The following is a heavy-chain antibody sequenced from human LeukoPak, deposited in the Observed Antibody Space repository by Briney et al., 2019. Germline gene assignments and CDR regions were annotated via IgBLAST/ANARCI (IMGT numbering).Heavy chain of an antibody. J-gene: IGHJ4*02. Sequence: SETLSLTCTVSGGSITGYYWNWIRQPAGQGLEWLGRVYSSGVGNYNPSLTSRVTMSVDTSKNQFSLKLTSLTAADTAVYYCAREEFLHEIDSSGYFVYWGQGTLVTVS. CDR2: VYSSGVG. CDR1: GGSITGYY. D-gene: IGHD3-22*01. V-gene: IGHV4-4*07. CDR3: AREEFLHEIDSSGYFVY.